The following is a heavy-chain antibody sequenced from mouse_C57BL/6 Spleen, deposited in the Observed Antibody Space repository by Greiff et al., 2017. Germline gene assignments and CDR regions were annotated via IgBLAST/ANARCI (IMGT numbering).Heavy chain of an antibody. CDR1: GYTFTSYG. D-gene: IGHD2-3*01. CDR3: ARSGVYDGYYEYFDV. J-gene: IGHJ1*03. CDR2: IYPRSGNT. Sequence: QVQLQQSGAELARPGASVKLSCKASGYTFTSYGISWVKQRTGQGLEWIGEIYPRSGNTYYNEKFKGKATLTADKSSSTAYMELRSLTSEDSAVYFCARSGVYDGYYEYFDVWGTGTTVTVSS. V-gene: IGHV1-81*01.